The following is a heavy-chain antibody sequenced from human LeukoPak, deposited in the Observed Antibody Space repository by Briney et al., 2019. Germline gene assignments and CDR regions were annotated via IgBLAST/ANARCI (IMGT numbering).Heavy chain of an antibody. V-gene: IGHV3-33*06. Sequence: PGGSLRLSCVASGFTLSGYGIQCKGLEWVAIMLYDGSNKYYGDSVKGRFTISRDNSNNTVYLQMNSLRAEDTAVYYCAKHAPTSEYYDFWSGYYAAFDYWGQGTLVTVSS. CDR2: MLYDGSNK. CDR3: AKHAPTSEYYDFWSGYYAAFDY. J-gene: IGHJ4*02. D-gene: IGHD3-3*01. CDR1: GFTLSGYG.